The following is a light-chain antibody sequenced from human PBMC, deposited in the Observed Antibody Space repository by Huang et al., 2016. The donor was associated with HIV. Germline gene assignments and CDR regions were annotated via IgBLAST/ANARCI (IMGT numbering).Light chain of an antibody. V-gene: IGKV3-20*01. CDR1: QSVSSSY. CDR3: QQYGSSPPT. Sequence: EIVLTQSPGTLSLSPGERATLSCRASQSVSSSYLAWYQRKPGQAPRLLIYVTSSRATGIPDRFIGSGSGTDFTLTISRLEPEDFAVYYCQQYGSSPPTFGQGTKLEIK. CDR2: VTS. J-gene: IGKJ2*01.